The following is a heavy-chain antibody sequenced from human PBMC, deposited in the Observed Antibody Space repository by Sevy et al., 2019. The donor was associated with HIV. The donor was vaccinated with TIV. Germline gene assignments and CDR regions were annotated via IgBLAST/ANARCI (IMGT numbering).Heavy chain of an antibody. V-gene: IGHV1-24*01. CDR1: GYTLTEFA. CDR3: ATTKDYYETSGYPVDY. J-gene: IGHJ4*02. D-gene: IGHD3-22*01. CDR2: FDPEDDET. Sequence: ASVKVSCKVSGYTLTEFAMHWVRQAPGKGLEWMGTFDPEDDETMYAQKFQGRLTLTEDTSTDTAYVELSSLRSEDTAVYYCATTKDYYETSGYPVDYWGQGTLVTVSS.